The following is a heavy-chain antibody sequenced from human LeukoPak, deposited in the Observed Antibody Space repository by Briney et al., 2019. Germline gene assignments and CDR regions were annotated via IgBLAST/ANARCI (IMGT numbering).Heavy chain of an antibody. CDR2: IKNDGSTT. D-gene: IGHD3-22*01. Sequence: GGSLRLSCAASGFTFSRYWMHWVRQGPGKGLVWVSRIKNDGSTTSYADSVKGRFTISRDNAKNTLYLQMNSLRAEDTAVYYCARDWDISADYWGQGTLVSVSS. CDR3: ARDWDISADY. J-gene: IGHJ4*02. V-gene: IGHV3-74*01. CDR1: GFTFSRYW.